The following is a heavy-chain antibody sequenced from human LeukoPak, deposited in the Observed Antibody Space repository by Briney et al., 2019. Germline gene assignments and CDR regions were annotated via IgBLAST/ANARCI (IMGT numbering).Heavy chain of an antibody. D-gene: IGHD3-22*01. CDR1: GFTFTSYW. CDR3: ASPRSMIVVDDAFDI. V-gene: IGHV3-7*01. CDR2: IKQDGSEK. J-gene: IGHJ3*02. Sequence: GGSLRLSCVASGFTFTSYWMSWVRQAPGKGPEWVANIKQDGSEKYYLDSLEGRFTISRDNAKNSVYLQVNRLRAEDTAVYYCASPRSMIVVDDAFDIWGQGTMVTVSS.